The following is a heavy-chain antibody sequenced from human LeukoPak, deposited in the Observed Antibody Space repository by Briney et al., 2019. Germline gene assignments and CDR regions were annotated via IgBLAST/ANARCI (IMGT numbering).Heavy chain of an antibody. CDR3: ASYDPMVVTAIQFDY. D-gene: IGHD2-21*02. J-gene: IGHJ4*02. Sequence: PGGSLRLSCAASGFTFSSYWMSWVRQAPGKGLEWVANIKQDGSEKYYVDSVKGRFTISRDNAKNSLYLQMNSLRAEDTAVYYCASYDPMVVTAIQFDYWGQGTLVTVSS. CDR2: IKQDGSEK. CDR1: GFTFSSYW. V-gene: IGHV3-7*03.